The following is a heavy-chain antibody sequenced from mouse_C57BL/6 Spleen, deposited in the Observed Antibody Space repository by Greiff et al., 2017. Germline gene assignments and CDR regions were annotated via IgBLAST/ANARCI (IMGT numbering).Heavy chain of an antibody. J-gene: IGHJ2*01. V-gene: IGHV5-6*01. CDR3: ARHYYGSSYYFDY. CDR1: GFTFSSYG. Sequence: DVQLQESGGDLVKPGGSLKLSCAASGFTFSSYGMSWVRQTPDKRLEWVATISSGGSYTYYPDSVKGRFTISRDNAKNTLYLQMSSLKSEDTAMXYCARHYYGSSYYFDYGGQGTTLTVSS. D-gene: IGHD1-1*01. CDR2: ISSGGSYT.